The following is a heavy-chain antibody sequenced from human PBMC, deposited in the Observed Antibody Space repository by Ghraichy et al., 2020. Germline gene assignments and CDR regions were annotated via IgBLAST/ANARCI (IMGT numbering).Heavy chain of an antibody. D-gene: IGHD6-13*01. Sequence: ASVKVSFKASGYTFTGYYMHWVRQAPGQGLEWMGWINPNSGGTNYAQKFQGRVTMTRDTSISTAYMELSRLRSDDTAVYYCARDHSSSWYLFWDWGQGTLVTVSS. V-gene: IGHV1-2*02. CDR1: GYTFTGYY. J-gene: IGHJ4*02. CDR2: INPNSGGT. CDR3: ARDHSSSWYLFWD.